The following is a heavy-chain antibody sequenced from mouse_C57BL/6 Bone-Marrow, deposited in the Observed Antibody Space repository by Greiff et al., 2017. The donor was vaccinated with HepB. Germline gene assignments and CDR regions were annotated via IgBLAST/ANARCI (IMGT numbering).Heavy chain of an antibody. V-gene: IGHV1-80*01. J-gene: IGHJ4*01. CDR1: GYAFSSYW. D-gene: IGHD1-1*01. CDR2: IYPGDGDT. CDR3: ARRVAEDAMDY. Sequence: QVQLKQSGAELVKPGASVKISCKASGYAFSSYWMNWVKQRPGKGLEWIGQIYPGDGDTNYNGKFKGKATLTADKSSSTAYMQLSSLTSEDSAVYFCARRVAEDAMDYWGQGTSVTVS.